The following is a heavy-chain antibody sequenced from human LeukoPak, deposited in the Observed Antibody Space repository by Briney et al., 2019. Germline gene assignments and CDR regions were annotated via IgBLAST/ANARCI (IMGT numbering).Heavy chain of an antibody. Sequence: GESLKISCKGSGYSFTTYWIGWVRQMPGEGLEWMGIIYPGDSDTRYSPSFQGQVTISADKSISTAYLQWNSLKASDTAMYYCARHEGGDIVVVSGFEYWGQGTLVTVSS. J-gene: IGHJ4*02. CDR2: IYPGDSDT. CDR1: GYSFTTYW. V-gene: IGHV5-51*01. D-gene: IGHD2-2*01. CDR3: ARHEGGDIVVVSGFEY.